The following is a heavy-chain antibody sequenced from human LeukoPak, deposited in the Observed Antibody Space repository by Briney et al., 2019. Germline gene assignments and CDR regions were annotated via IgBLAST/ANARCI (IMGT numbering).Heavy chain of an antibody. CDR3: ARRHFSDSSGWGY. D-gene: IGHD3-22*01. V-gene: IGHV3-11*01. CDR1: GFTFSDYY. J-gene: IGHJ4*02. CDR2: ISNSGITI. Sequence: GGSLRLSCAASGFTFSDYYMSWIRQAPGKGLEWVSYISNSGITISYADSVKGRLTISRDNAKNSVYLQMSSLRAEDTAVYYCARRHFSDSSGWGYWGQGTLVTVSS.